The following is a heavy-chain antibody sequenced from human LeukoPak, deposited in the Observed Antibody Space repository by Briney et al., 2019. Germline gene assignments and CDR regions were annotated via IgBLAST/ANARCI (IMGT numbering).Heavy chain of an antibody. D-gene: IGHD3-10*01. CDR1: GFTFSSYG. CDR2: IWYDGSNK. J-gene: IGHJ4*02. V-gene: IGHV3-33*01. Sequence: GRSLRLSCAASGFTFSSYGMHWVRQAPGKGLEWVAVIWYDGSNKYYADSVKGRLTISRDNSKNTLYLQMNSLRAEDTAVYYYARGGDQAPIDYWGQGTLVTVSS. CDR3: ARGGDQAPIDY.